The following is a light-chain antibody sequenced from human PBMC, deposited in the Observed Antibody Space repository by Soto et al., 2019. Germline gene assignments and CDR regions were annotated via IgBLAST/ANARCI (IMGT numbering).Light chain of an antibody. CDR2: DVL. CDR1: SSDIGGYNY. Sequence: QSALTQPASVSGSPGQSITISCAGTSSDIGGYNYVSWYQHHPGKAPKLMIFDVLYRPSGVSNRFSGSKSGNTASLTISGLQAEDEADYYCTSYTSRSTLEVFGGGTKLTVL. V-gene: IGLV2-14*03. J-gene: IGLJ2*01. CDR3: TSYTSRSTLEV.